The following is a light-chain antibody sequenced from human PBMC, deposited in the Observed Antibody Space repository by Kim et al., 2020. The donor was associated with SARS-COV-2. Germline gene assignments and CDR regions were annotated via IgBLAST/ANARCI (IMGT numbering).Light chain of an antibody. CDR2: DNN. CDR3: GTWDSSLSAEV. CDR1: SSNIGNNY. J-gene: IGLJ2*01. Sequence: QSVLTQPPSVSAAPGQKVTISCSGSSSNIGNNYVSWYQQLPGTAPKLLIYDNNKRPSGIPDRFSGSKSGTSATLGITGLQTGDEADYYCGTWDSSLSAEVFGGGTQPDRP. V-gene: IGLV1-51*01.